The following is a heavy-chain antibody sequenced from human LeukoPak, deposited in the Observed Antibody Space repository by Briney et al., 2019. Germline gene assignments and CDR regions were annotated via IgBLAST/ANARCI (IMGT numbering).Heavy chain of an antibody. Sequence: SETLSLTCTVSGASISDAAYYWSWIRQHPGEGLEWIGYIYYSGSTNYNPSLKSRVTISVDTSKNQFSLKLSSVTAADTAVYYCARADFWSGYLDYWGQGTLVTVSS. CDR1: GASISDAAYY. CDR3: ARADFWSGYLDY. V-gene: IGHV4-61*08. D-gene: IGHD3-3*01. J-gene: IGHJ4*02. CDR2: IYYSGST.